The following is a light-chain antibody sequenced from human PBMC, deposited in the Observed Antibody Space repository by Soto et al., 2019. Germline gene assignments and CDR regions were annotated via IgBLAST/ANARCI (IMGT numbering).Light chain of an antibody. CDR3: QQYNTYST. J-gene: IGKJ5*01. Sequence: DIQMTQSPSTLSASVGDRVTITFRASQSISSWLAWYQQKPGKAPQALIYDASSLKSGVPSRFSGNGSGTEFTLTISSLQPDDFATYYCQQYNTYSTFGQGTRLEIK. CDR1: QSISSW. V-gene: IGKV1-5*01. CDR2: DAS.